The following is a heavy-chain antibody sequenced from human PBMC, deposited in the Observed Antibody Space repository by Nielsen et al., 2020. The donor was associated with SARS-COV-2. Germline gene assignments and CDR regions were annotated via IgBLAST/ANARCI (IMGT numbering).Heavy chain of an antibody. CDR1: GFTFSSYA. CDR2: ISYDGSNK. J-gene: IGHJ6*02. CDR3: ARAQGPILRGYGMDV. Sequence: GGSLRLSCAASGFTFSSYAMHWVRQAPGKGLEWVAVISYDGSNKYYADSVKGRFTISRDNAKNSLYLQMNSLRAEDTALYHCARAQGPILRGYGMDVWGQGTTVTVSS. D-gene: IGHD4-17*01. V-gene: IGHV3-30-3*01.